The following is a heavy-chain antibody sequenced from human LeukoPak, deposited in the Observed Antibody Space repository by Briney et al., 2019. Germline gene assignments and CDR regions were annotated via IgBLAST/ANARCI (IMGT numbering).Heavy chain of an antibody. D-gene: IGHD1-1*01. CDR3: ARMATGAAGGALDV. J-gene: IGHJ6*02. CDR2: ISGDGGTI. CDR1: GFTFSSYA. Sequence: GGSLRLSCAASGFTFSSYAMSWVRQAPGKGLEYVASISGDGGTISYPDSVKGRFAISRDNSKNTVYLQMGRLRTEDMGVYYCARMATGAAGGALDVWGQGTTVIVS. V-gene: IGHV3-64*02.